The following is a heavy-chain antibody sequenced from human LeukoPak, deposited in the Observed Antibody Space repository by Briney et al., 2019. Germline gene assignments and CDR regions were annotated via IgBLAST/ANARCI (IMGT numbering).Heavy chain of an antibody. D-gene: IGHD5-24*01. CDR3: AKDRDGYNSRFDY. V-gene: IGHV3-23*01. J-gene: IGHJ4*02. CDR2: ISGGGGST. Sequence: PGGSLRLSCAASGFTFSSYAMNWVRQAPGKGLEWVSAISGGGGSTYYTDSVKGRFTISRDNSKNTLYLQMNSLRAEDTAIYYCAKDRDGYNSRFDYWGQGTLVTVSS. CDR1: GFTFSSYA.